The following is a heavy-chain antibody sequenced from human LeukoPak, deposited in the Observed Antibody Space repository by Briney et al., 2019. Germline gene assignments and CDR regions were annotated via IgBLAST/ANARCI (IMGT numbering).Heavy chain of an antibody. J-gene: IGHJ4*02. D-gene: IGHD6-19*01. CDR2: IYSGGST. V-gene: IGHV3-53*01. Sequence: GGSLRLSCAASGFTVSSNYMSWVRQAPGKGLEWVSVIYSGGSTYYGDSVKGRFTISRDNSKNTLYLQMNSLRAEDTAVYYCARGPKYSTGWYYFDYWGQGTLVTVSS. CDR3: ARGPKYSTGWYYFDY. CDR1: GFTVSSNY.